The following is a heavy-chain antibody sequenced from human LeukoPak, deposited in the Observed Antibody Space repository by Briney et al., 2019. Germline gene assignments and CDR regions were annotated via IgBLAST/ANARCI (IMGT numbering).Heavy chain of an antibody. CDR1: GFTFSSYW. V-gene: IGHV3-74*01. CDR2: INTDGSST. D-gene: IGHD1-26*01. CDR3: AVQWELEPHFDY. J-gene: IGHJ4*02. Sequence: GGSLRLSCAASGFTFSSYWMHWVRQAPGKGLVWVSRINTDGSSTSYADSVKGRFTISRDNAKNSLYLQMNSLRAEDTAVYYCAVQWELEPHFDYWGQGTLVTVSS.